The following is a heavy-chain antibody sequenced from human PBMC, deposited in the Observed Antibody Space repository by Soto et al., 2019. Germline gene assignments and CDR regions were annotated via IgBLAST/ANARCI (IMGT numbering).Heavy chain of an antibody. Sequence: GGSLRLSCAASGFIFNTYAMSWVRQAPGKGLEWVSVISGSGSSTKYADSVKGRFTISRDNSKNTLYLEVNSLTVEDTAVYYCAKIADKTMYNSLDLWGQGILVTVSS. CDR1: GFIFNTYA. CDR2: ISGSGSST. D-gene: IGHD1-1*01. CDR3: AKIADKTMYNSLDL. J-gene: IGHJ5*02. V-gene: IGHV3-23*01.